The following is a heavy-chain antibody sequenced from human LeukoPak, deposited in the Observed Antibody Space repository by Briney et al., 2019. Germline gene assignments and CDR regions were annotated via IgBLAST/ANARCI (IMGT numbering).Heavy chain of an antibody. D-gene: IGHD2-8*01. CDR2: TYYRSKWYN. J-gene: IGHJ6*03. CDR3: ARGKEDIVLISMDV. Sequence: SQTLSLTCAISGDSVSNNSTAWNWIRQSPSRGLEWLGRTYYRSKWYNDYAVSVKSRITINPDTSKNQFSLKLSSVTAADTAVYYCARGKEDIVLISMDVWGKGTTVTVSS. CDR1: GDSVSNNSTA. V-gene: IGHV6-1*01.